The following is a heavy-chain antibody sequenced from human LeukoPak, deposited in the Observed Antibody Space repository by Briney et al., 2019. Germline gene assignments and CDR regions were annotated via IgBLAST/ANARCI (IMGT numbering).Heavy chain of an antibody. V-gene: IGHV4-39*07. D-gene: IGHD6-6*01. CDR2: IYYSGST. J-gene: IGHJ3*02. CDR1: GGSISSSSYY. CDR3: ARKVYGDAFDI. Sequence: SETLSLTCTVSGGSISSSSYYWGWIRQPPGKGLEWIGSIYYSGSTYYNPSLKSRVTISVDTSKNQFSLKLSSVTAADTAVYYCARKVYGDAFDIWGQGTMVTVSS.